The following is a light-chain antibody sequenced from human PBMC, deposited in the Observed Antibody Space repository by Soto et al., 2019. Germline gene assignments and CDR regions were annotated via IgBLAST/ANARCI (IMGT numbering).Light chain of an antibody. CDR2: GAS. CDR3: QQSFSPLLT. V-gene: IGKV1-39*01. J-gene: IGKJ4*01. CDR1: QTLSNY. Sequence: DIHVTQSRASLSGSVFDRVTITCRASQTLSNYVTWFQQKPGKAPKVLIYGASTLQSGVPSRFSGSGSGAEFTLTISSLQPEDFATYYCQQSFSPLLTFGGGTKVDIK.